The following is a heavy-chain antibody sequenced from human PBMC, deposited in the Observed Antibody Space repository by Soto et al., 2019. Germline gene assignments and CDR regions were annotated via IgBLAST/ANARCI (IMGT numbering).Heavy chain of an antibody. J-gene: IGHJ4*02. Sequence: GGSRISIRQPPGKGLEWIGYIYHSGSTNYNPSLKSRVTISVDTSKNQFSLKLSSVTAAVTAVYSCARRYAGTRDYCGQGTLVTVSS. D-gene: IGHD6-13*01. CDR2: IYHSGST. CDR3: ARRYAGTRDY. V-gene: IGHV4-30-2*04. CDR1: GGS.